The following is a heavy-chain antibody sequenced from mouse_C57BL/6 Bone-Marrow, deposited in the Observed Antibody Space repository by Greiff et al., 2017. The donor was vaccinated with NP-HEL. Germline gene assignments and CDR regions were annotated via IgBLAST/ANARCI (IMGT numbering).Heavy chain of an antibody. CDR1: EYEFPSHD. V-gene: IGHV5-2*01. Sequence: EVQGVESGGGLVQPGASLKLSCESNEYEFPSHDMSWVRKTPETRLELVAALNRDGGSTYYPDTMERRFIISRDNTKKTLYLHMRSLRSEDTSLYYCARHQLRFLDYWGQGTTLTVSS. J-gene: IGHJ2*01. CDR3: ARHQLRFLDY. CDR2: LNRDGGST. D-gene: IGHD3-2*02.